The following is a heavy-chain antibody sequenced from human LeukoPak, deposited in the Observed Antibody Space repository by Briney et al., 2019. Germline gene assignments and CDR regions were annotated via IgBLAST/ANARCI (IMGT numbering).Heavy chain of an antibody. CDR1: GYTFTGYY. V-gene: IGHV1-46*01. CDR3: AREEGDVLRFLEWLPKTYYYYMDV. Sequence: GASVKVSCKASGYTFTGYYMHWVRQAPGQGLEWMGIINPSGGSTSYAQKFQGRVTMTRDTSTSTVYMELSSLRSEDTAVYYCAREEGDVLRFLEWLPKTYYYYMDVWGKGTTVTVSS. D-gene: IGHD3-3*01. J-gene: IGHJ6*03. CDR2: INPSGGST.